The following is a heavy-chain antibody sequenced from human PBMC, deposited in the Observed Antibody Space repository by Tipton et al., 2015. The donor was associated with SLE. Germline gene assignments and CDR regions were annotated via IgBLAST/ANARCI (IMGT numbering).Heavy chain of an antibody. V-gene: IGHV1-2*02. CDR2: INPKTGGT. J-gene: IGHJ3*02. CDR3: ARERMTTVTRDAFDI. CDR1: GYTFNGQY. D-gene: IGHD4-17*01. Sequence: QVQLVQSGAEVKKPGASVKVSCKASGYTFNGQYIHWIRQAPGRGLEWGAYINPKTGGTNSAQKFQGRVTVTRDTSTSTVYMELSSLRSEDTAVYYCARERMTTVTRDAFDIWGQGTMVTVSS.